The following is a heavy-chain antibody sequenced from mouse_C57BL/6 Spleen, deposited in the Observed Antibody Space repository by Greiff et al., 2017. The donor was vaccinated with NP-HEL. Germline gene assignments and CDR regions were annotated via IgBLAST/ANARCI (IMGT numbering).Heavy chain of an antibody. V-gene: IGHV1-82*01. CDR1: GYAFSSSW. CDR3: ARSDYYGSSHYAMDY. J-gene: IGHJ4*01. CDR2: IYPGDGDT. D-gene: IGHD1-1*01. Sequence: QVQLQQSGPELVKPGASVKIPCKASGYAFSSSWMNWVKQRPGKGLEWIGRIYPGDGDTNYNGKFKGKATLTADKSSSTAYMQLSSLTSEDSAVYFCARSDYYGSSHYAMDYWGQGTSVTVSS.